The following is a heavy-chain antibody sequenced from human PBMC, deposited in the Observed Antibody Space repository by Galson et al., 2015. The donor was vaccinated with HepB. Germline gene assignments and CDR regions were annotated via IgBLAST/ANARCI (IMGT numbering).Heavy chain of an antibody. CDR3: ARIRDYYDSSGYSWYFDL. J-gene: IGHJ2*01. V-gene: IGHV2-70*01. CDR2: IDWDDDK. D-gene: IGHD3-22*01. Sequence: SWIRQPPGKALEWLALIDWDDDKYYSTSLKTRLTISKDTSKNQVVLIMTNMDPVDTATYYCARIRDYYDSSGYSWYFDLWGRGTLVTVSS.